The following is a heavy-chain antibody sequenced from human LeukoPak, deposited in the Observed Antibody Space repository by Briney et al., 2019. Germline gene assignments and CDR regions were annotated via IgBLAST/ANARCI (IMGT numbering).Heavy chain of an antibody. CDR3: ARKYYYDSSGYYYDAFDI. D-gene: IGHD3-22*01. Sequence: GGSLRLSCAASGFTFSSYSMNWVRQAPGKGLEWVSSISSSSSYIYYADSVKGRFTISRDNAKNSLYLQMNSLRAEDTAVYYCARKYYYDSSGYYYDAFDIWGQGTMVTVSS. CDR2: ISSSSSYI. J-gene: IGHJ3*02. V-gene: IGHV3-21*01. CDR1: GFTFSSYS.